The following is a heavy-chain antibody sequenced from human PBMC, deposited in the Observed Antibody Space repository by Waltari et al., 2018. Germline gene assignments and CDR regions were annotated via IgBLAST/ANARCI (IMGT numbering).Heavy chain of an antibody. J-gene: IGHJ6*02. D-gene: IGHD6-25*01. CDR2: IKQDGSEK. CDR3: ARVVGHSSGRLYYYYYYGMDV. V-gene: IGHV3-7*04. CDR1: GFTFSSYW. Sequence: EVQLVESGGGLVQPGGSLRLSCAASGFTFSSYWMSWVRQAPGNGQEWVANIKQDGSEKYYVDSVKGRFTISRDNAKNSLYLQMNSLRAEDTAVYYCARVVGHSSGRLYYYYYYGMDVWGQGTTVTVSS.